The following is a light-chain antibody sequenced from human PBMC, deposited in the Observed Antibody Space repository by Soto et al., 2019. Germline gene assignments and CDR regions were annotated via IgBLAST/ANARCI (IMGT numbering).Light chain of an antibody. CDR3: QQRSNWPT. V-gene: IGKV3-11*01. CDR2: DAS. CDR1: QSISSY. Sequence: EIVLTQSPAYLSLSPGERATLSCRASQSISSYLAWYQQKPGQAPRLLIYDASNRATGIPARFSGSGSGTDFTLTISSLEPEDFAVYYCQQRSNWPTFGPGTKVDIK. J-gene: IGKJ3*01.